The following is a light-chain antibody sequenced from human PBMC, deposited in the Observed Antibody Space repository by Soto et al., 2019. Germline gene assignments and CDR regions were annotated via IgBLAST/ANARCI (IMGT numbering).Light chain of an antibody. CDR2: AAS. J-gene: IGKJ3*01. Sequence: DIQMTQSPSSLSASVGDRVTITCRASQSISSYLNWYQQKPGKAPKLLLYAASRLQSGFPLRFSGSGSGTQLALTIRILQPEDFAPYYCQPSYSTPPPFGPAAKVDI. CDR1: QSISSY. V-gene: IGKV1-39*01. CDR3: QPSYSTPPP.